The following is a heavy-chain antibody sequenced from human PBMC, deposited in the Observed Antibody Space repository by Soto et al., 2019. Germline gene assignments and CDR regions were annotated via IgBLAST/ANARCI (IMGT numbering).Heavy chain of an antibody. CDR3: ARVGSRLWSIYYYYGTDV. Sequence: TSETLSLTCTVSGGSISSYYWSWIRQPPGKGLEWIGYIYYSGSTNYNPSLKSRVTISVDTSKNQFSLKLSSVTAADTAVYYCARVGSRLWSIYYYYGTDVWGQGTTVTVSS. D-gene: IGHD5-18*01. V-gene: IGHV4-59*01. CDR2: IYYSGST. CDR1: GGSISSYY. J-gene: IGHJ6*02.